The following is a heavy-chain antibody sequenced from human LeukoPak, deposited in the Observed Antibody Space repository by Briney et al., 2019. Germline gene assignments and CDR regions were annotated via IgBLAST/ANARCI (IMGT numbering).Heavy chain of an antibody. CDR3: ASLHQVRGLTVFDQ. D-gene: IGHD3-10*01. CDR2: IYFSGTT. Sequence: SETLSLTCTVSNDSISSSSYYWGWIRQPPGKGLEWIGSIYFSGTTYYNPSLKSRVTISVDTSKNQFSLKLSSVTAADTAVYYCASLHQVRGLTVFDQWGQGTLVTVSS. CDR1: NDSISSSSYY. J-gene: IGHJ4*02. V-gene: IGHV4-39*07.